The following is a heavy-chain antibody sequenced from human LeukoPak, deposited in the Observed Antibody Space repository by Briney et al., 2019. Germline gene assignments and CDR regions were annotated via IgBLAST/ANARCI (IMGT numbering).Heavy chain of an antibody. CDR3: AKSVIVPAAPDGAFDI. Sequence: PGGSLRLSCAASGFTFSDYYMSWIRQAPGKGLEWVSYISSSGSTIYYADSVKGRFTISRDNSKNTLFLQMNSLRAEDTAVYYCAKSVIVPAAPDGAFDIWGQGTMVTVSS. D-gene: IGHD2-2*01. CDR2: ISSSGSTI. V-gene: IGHV3-11*01. J-gene: IGHJ3*02. CDR1: GFTFSDYY.